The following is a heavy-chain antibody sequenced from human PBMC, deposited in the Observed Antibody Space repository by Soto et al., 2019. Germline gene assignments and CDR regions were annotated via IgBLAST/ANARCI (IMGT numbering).Heavy chain of an antibody. Sequence: QLQLQESGPGLVKPSETLSLTCTVSGDSISSGGYYWGWIRQPPGKGLEWIGSIYYSGNTFYNPSLKSRVIISRDTSRNQFSLRVSSVTAADTAVYYCVSRLGYGYAMDVWGQGTTVTVSS. CDR3: VSRLGYGYAMDV. CDR1: GDSISSGGYY. V-gene: IGHV4-39*01. CDR2: IYYSGNT. J-gene: IGHJ6*02. D-gene: IGHD5-12*01.